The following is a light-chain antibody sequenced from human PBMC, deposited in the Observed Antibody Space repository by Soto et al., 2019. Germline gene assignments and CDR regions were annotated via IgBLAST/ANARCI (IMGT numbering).Light chain of an antibody. J-gene: IGKJ1*01. CDR3: QQYTNWPRT. V-gene: IGKV3-15*01. CDR2: GAS. CDR1: QSVSSN. Sequence: EIVMTQSPATLSVSPGERATLSCRASQSVSSNLAWYQQKPGQSPRLLIYGASTRATGIPARFSGSGSGTAFTLTISSLQSEDLALYYCQQYTNWPRTFGQGTKVEIK.